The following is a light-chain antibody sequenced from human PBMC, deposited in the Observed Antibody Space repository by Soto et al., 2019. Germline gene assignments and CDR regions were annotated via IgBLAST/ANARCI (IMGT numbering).Light chain of an antibody. Sequence: QSVLTQPPSVSGAPGQRVTISCTGSSSNIGAGYDVHWYQQLPGTAPKLLIYGNSNRPSGVPDRFSGSKSGTSASLAITGLQAEDEADYYCQSYDSSLSVVRVVFGGGTKLTVL. CDR3: QSYDSSLSVVRVV. J-gene: IGLJ2*01. CDR1: SSNIGAGYD. V-gene: IGLV1-40*01. CDR2: GNS.